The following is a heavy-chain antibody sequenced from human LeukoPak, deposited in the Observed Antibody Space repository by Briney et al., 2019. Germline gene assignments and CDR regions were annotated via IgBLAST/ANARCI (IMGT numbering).Heavy chain of an antibody. CDR2: VYYSGST. J-gene: IGHJ4*02. CDR3: ARDSGGYSYGDLDY. CDR1: GGSISSYY. V-gene: IGHV4-59*12. D-gene: IGHD5-18*01. Sequence: SETLSLTCTVSGGSISSYYWSWIRQPPGKGLECIGHVYYSGSTDYNPSLKSRVTMSVDTSKNQFSLKLSSVTAADTAVYYCARDSGGYSYGDLDYWGQGTLVTASS.